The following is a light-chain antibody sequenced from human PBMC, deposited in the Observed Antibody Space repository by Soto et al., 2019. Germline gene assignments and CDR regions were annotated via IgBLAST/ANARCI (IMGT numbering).Light chain of an antibody. CDR3: QAYDSSLSGVV. V-gene: IGLV1-40*01. Sequence: QSVLTQPPSVSGAPGQRVTISCTGSSSNIGAGYDVHWYQQLPGTAPKLLIYGNSNRPSGGPDRFSGSKSGTSDSLAITGLQAEYGADYYCQAYDSSLSGVVFGVGTKLTVL. J-gene: IGLJ2*01. CDR2: GNS. CDR1: SSNIGAGYD.